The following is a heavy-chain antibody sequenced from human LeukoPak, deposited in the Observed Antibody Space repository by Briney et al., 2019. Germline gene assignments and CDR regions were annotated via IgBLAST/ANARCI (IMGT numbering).Heavy chain of an antibody. Sequence: ASVKVSCKASGYTFTSYGISWVRQAPGQGLEWMGWISAYNGNTNYAQKLQGRVTMTTDTSTSTAYMELRSLRSDDTAVYYCARDPSGIAVAGSPYYYYYMDVWGKGTTVTISS. CDR2: ISAYNGNT. CDR1: GYTFTSYG. V-gene: IGHV1-18*01. D-gene: IGHD6-19*01. J-gene: IGHJ6*03. CDR3: ARDPSGIAVAGSPYYYYYMDV.